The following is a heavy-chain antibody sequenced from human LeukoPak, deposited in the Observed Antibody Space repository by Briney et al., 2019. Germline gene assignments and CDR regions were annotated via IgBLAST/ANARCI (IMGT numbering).Heavy chain of an antibody. J-gene: IGHJ6*03. CDR2: IYTSGTT. CDR1: GASIISYY. D-gene: IGHD1-26*01. V-gene: IGHV4-4*09. CDR3: ARLLPPSGSYSYYYYYMDV. Sequence: SETLSLTCTVSGASIISYYWSWIRQLPGKGLDWIGSIYTSGTTNYSPSLKSRVTISVDTSKNQVSLKLSSVTAADTAVYYCARLLPPSGSYSYYYYYMDVWGKGTTVTVSS.